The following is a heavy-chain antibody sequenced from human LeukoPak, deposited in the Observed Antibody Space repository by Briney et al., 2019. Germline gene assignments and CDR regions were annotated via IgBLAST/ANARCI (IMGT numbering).Heavy chain of an antibody. CDR1: GFTFSSYA. CDR3: AKDLGFGELLRSDAFDI. J-gene: IGHJ3*02. Sequence: GGSLRLSCAASGFTFSSYAMSWVRQAPGKGLEWVSAISGSGGSTYYADSVKGRFTISRDNSKNTLYLQMNSLRAEDTAVYYCAKDLGFGELLRSDAFDIWGQGTMVTVSS. D-gene: IGHD3-10*01. V-gene: IGHV3-23*01. CDR2: ISGSGGST.